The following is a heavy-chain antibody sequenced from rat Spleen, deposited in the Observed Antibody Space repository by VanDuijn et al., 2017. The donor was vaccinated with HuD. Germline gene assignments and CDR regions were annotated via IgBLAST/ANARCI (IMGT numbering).Heavy chain of an antibody. CDR3: ARHGGYYNGDYLMDA. V-gene: IGHV5-25*01. CDR2: ISTGGDNT. Sequence: EVQLVESGGGLVQPGRSMKLSCAASGFTFSNYYMAWVRQAPTKGLEWVASISTGGDNTYYRDSVKGRFTISRDNAKSTLYLQMDSLRSEDTATYYCARHGGYYNGDYLMDAWGQGASVTVSS. D-gene: IGHD1-1*01. CDR1: GFTFSNYY. J-gene: IGHJ4*01.